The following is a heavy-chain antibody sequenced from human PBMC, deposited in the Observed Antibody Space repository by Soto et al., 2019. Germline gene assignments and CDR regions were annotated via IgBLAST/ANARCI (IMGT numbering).Heavy chain of an antibody. CDR3: AHYGDGLDV. CDR1: GFSLTTTGVG. D-gene: IGHD2-8*01. CDR2: IYWDDDK. Sequence: QITLKESGPAPVKPTQTLTLTCTFSGFSLTTTGVGVGWIRQPPGKALEWLALIYWDDDKRHSPSLKSRFTXTKDDSKTQVVLTVTNMDPVDTATYYCAHYGDGLDVWGQGTTVIVSS. J-gene: IGHJ6*02. V-gene: IGHV2-5*02.